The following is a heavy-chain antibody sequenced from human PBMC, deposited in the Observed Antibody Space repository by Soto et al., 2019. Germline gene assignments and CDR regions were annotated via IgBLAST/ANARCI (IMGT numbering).Heavy chain of an antibody. V-gene: IGHV3-33*01. Sequence: QVQLVESGGGVVQPGRSLRLSCAASGFTFSSYGMNWVRQAPGKGLEWVAVIWYDGSNKYYADSVKGRFTISRDNSKNTLYLQMNSLRAEDTAVYYCARDGGSGWSFDYWGQGTLVTVSS. CDR2: IWYDGSNK. CDR1: GFTFSSYG. D-gene: IGHD6-19*01. J-gene: IGHJ4*02. CDR3: ARDGGSGWSFDY.